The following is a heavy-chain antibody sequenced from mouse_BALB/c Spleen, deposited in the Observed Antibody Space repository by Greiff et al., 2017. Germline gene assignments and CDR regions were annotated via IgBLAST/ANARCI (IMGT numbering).Heavy chain of an antibody. CDR1: GFTFSSYG. CDR3: ARDRDGYYVTWFAY. J-gene: IGHJ3*01. V-gene: IGHV5-6-3*01. D-gene: IGHD2-3*01. Sequence: EVQLVESGGGLVQPGGSLKLSCAASGFTFSSYGMSWVRQTPDKRLELVATINSNGGSTYYPDSVKGRFTISRDNAKNTLYLQMSSLKSEDTAMYYCARDRDGYYVTWFAYWGQGTLVTVSA. CDR2: INSNGGST.